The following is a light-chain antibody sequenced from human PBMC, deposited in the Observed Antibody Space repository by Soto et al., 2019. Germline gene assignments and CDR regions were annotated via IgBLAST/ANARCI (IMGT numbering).Light chain of an antibody. J-gene: IGLJ1*01. Sequence: QSALTQPASVSGSPGQSITISCTGTSSDVGGYNYVSWYQQHPGKAPKLMIYELSNRPSGVSNRFSGSKSVNTASLTISGLQAEDEVDYYCSSYTSSSIDDVFGTGTKVTVL. CDR1: SSDVGGYNY. CDR2: ELS. CDR3: SSYTSSSIDDV. V-gene: IGLV2-14*01.